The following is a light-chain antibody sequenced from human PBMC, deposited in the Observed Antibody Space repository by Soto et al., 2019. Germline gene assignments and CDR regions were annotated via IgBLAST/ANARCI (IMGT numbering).Light chain of an antibody. CDR3: QSYDNSLRADV. CDR2: DNT. V-gene: IGLV1-40*01. J-gene: IGLJ1*01. CDR1: TSNLGAGYD. Sequence: QSALTQPASVSGAPGQTVSISCTGTTSNLGAGYDVHWYRHLPGTAPTLLISDNTNRPSGVPDRFSGSKSGTSASLAISGLQSEDEADYYCQSYDNSLRADVFGPGTQLTVL.